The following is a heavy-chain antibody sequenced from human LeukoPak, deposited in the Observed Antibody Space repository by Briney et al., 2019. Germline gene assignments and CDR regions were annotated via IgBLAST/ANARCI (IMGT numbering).Heavy chain of an antibody. J-gene: IGHJ4*02. Sequence: SETLSLTCAVSGGSIRSGDYYWSWARQHPGKGLEWIGHIYYSGNTYYNPSLKSRVAISVDTSKNQFSLKLSSVTAADTAVYYCACVTGLYYFDFWGQGTLVTVSS. D-gene: IGHD1-20*01. CDR2: IYYSGNT. CDR1: GGSIRSGDYY. CDR3: ACVTGLYYFDF. V-gene: IGHV4-30-4*01.